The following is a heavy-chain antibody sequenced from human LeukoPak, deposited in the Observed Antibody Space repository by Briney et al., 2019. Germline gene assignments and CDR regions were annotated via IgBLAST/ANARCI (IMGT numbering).Heavy chain of an antibody. J-gene: IGHJ6*04. Sequence: GGSLRLSCVASGFTFSASYMTWVRQPPGKGLEWLSYISENSGDTNYADSVKGRFTISRDNAKNSLYLQMNSLRAGDTAVYYCAELGITMIGGVWGKGTTVTISS. V-gene: IGHV3-11*06. CDR3: AELGITMIGGV. CDR2: ISENSGDT. CDR1: GFTFSASY. D-gene: IGHD3-10*02.